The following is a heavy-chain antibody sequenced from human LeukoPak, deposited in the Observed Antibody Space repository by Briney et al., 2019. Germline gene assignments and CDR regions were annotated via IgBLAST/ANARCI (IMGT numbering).Heavy chain of an antibody. J-gene: IGHJ4*02. CDR2: IYYSGST. V-gene: IGHV4-59*01. CDR1: GGSISSYY. Sequence: PSETLSLTCTVSGGSISSYYWSWIRQPPGKGLEWIGYIYYSGSTNYNPSLKSRVTISVDTSKNQFSLKLSSVTAADTAVYYCARHRRWLQYGFDYWGQGTLVTVSS. CDR3: ARHRRWLQYGFDY. D-gene: IGHD5-24*01.